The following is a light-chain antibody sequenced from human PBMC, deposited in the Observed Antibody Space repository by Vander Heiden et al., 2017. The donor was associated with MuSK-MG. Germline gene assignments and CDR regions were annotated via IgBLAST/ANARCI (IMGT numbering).Light chain of an antibody. CDR1: QDIRNY. J-gene: IGKJ5*01. Sequence: DIQMTQSPSSLSASVGDRVTITCQASQDIRNYLNWYQHKPGKAPKLLIYDASNLETGVPSRFNGSGSRTDFTFTISSLQPEDIATYYCQQYDNLITFGQGTRLEIK. V-gene: IGKV1-33*01. CDR2: DAS. CDR3: QQYDNLIT.